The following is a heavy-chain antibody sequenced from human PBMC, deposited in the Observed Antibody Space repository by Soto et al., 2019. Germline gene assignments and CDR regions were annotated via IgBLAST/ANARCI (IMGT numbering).Heavy chain of an antibody. V-gene: IGHV3-23*01. CDR1: GFTFSSYA. D-gene: IGHD6-19*01. CDR3: AKGSSGWYGSLDY. J-gene: IGHJ4*02. Sequence: GGSLRLSCAASGFTFSSYAMSWVRQAPGKGLEWVSAISGSGGSTYYADSVKGRFTISKDNSKNTLYLQMNSLRAEDTAVYYCAKGSSGWYGSLDYWGQGTLVTVSS. CDR2: ISGSGGST.